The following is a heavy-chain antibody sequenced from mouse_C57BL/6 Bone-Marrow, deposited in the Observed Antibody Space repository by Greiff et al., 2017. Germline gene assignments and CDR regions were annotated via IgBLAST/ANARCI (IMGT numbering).Heavy chain of an antibody. CDR1: GYTFTSYW. Sequence: VQLKQSGTVLARPGASVKMSCKTSGYTFTSYWMHWVKQRPGQGLEWIGAIYPGNSDTSYNQKFKGKAKLTAGTSASTAYMELSSLTNEDSAVYYCTRWGVIYYGFAYWGQGTLVTVSA. D-gene: IGHD2-1*01. V-gene: IGHV1-5*01. J-gene: IGHJ3*01. CDR2: IYPGNSDT. CDR3: TRWGVIYYGFAY.